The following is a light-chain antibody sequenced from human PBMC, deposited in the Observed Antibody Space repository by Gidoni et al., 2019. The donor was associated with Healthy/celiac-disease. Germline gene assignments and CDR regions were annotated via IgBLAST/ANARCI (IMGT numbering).Light chain of an antibody. CDR3: MQALQTPPWT. CDR2: LGS. Sequence: DIVMTQSPPSLPVTPGEPASISCRSSQSLLHSNGYNYLDWYLQKPGQSPQLLIYLGSNRASGVPDRFSGSGSGTDFTLKISRVGAEDVGVYYCMQALQTPPWTFGQGTKVEIK. CDR1: QSLLHSNGYNY. V-gene: IGKV2-28*01. J-gene: IGKJ1*01.